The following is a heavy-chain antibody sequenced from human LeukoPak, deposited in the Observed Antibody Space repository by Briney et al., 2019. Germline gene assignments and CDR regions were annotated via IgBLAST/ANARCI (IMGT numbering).Heavy chain of an antibody. D-gene: IGHD2-2*01. CDR3: TRDLSLGYCSSTSCLLFDY. J-gene: IGHJ4*02. Sequence: GSLRLSCTASGFTFGDYAMSWVRQAPGKGLEWGGFIRSKAYGGTTEYAASVKGRFTISRDDSKSIAYLQMNSLKTEDTAVYYCTRDLSLGYCSSTSCLLFDYWGQGTLVTVSS. CDR2: IRSKAYGGTT. CDR1: GFTFGDYA. V-gene: IGHV3-49*04.